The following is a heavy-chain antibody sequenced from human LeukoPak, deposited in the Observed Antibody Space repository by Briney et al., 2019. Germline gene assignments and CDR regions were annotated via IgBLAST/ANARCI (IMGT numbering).Heavy chain of an antibody. Sequence: SETLSLTCAVYGGSFSGYYWSWIRQPPGKGLEWIGEINHSGSTNYNPSLKSRVTISVDTSKNQFSLKLSSVTAADTAVYYCARDAYYYDSSGYYRFDYWGQGTLVTVSS. CDR3: ARDAYYYDSSGYYRFDY. D-gene: IGHD3-22*01. V-gene: IGHV4-34*01. J-gene: IGHJ4*02. CDR2: INHSGST. CDR1: GGSFSGYY.